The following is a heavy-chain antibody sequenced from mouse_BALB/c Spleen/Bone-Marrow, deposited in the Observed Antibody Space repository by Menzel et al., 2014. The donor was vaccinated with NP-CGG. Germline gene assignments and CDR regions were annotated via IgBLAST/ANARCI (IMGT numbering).Heavy chain of an antibody. CDR3: TRSDGYYVAHWCFDV. J-gene: IGHJ1*01. CDR1: GYTFTSYY. Sequence: QVQLKQSGAELVKPGASVKLSCKASGYTFTSYYMYWVKQRPGQGLEWIGEINPSNGGTNFNEKFKSKATLTVDKSSSTAYMQLSSLTSEDSAVYYCTRSDGYYVAHWCFDVWGAGTTVTVSS. V-gene: IGHV1S81*02. CDR2: INPSNGGT. D-gene: IGHD2-3*01.